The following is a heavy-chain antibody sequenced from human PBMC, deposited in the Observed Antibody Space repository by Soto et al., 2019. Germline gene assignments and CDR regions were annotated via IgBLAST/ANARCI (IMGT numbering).Heavy chain of an antibody. CDR3: AKFHYDYVWGSYRGAHPPHYGMDV. CDR1: GFTFSSYG. J-gene: IGHJ6*02. Sequence: GGSLRLSCAASGFTFSSYGMHWVRQAPGKGLEWVAVISYDGSNKYYADSVKGRFTISRDNSKNTLYLQMNSLRAEDTAVYYCAKFHYDYVWGSYRGAHPPHYGMDVWGQGTTVTVSS. D-gene: IGHD3-16*02. V-gene: IGHV3-30*18. CDR2: ISYDGSNK.